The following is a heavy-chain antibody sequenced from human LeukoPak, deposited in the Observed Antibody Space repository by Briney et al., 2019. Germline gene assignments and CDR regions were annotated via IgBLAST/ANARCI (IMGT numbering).Heavy chain of an antibody. Sequence: GGSLRLSCAASRFTFSSYAMSWVRQAPGKGLEWVSTISGSGGSTYYADSVKGRFTISRDSSKSTLYLQMNSLRAEDTAVYYCSTGPDAFYYYYGMDVWGQGTTVTVSS. CDR2: ISGSGGST. CDR1: RFTFSSYA. CDR3: STGPDAFYYYYGMDV. J-gene: IGHJ6*02. D-gene: IGHD2-2*01. V-gene: IGHV3-23*01.